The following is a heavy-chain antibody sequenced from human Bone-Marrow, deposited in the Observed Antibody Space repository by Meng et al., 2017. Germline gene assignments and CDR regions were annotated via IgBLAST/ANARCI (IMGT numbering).Heavy chain of an antibody. CDR1: GGSISASSFY. CDR2: LHDSGST. V-gene: IGHV4-39*07. Sequence: QVQLQESGPGLGKPSETPSLPCNASGGSISASSFYWGWIRQAPGKGLEWIGTLHDSGSTYYNPSLKSRVTISADTSNSQFSLKLSSVTAADTAVYYCAREWGTLATAADDYWGQGTLVTVSS. D-gene: IGHD6-13*01. J-gene: IGHJ4*02. CDR3: AREWGTLATAADDY.